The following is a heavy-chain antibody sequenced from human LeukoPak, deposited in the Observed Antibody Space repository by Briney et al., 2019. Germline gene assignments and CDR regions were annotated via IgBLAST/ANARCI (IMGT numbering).Heavy chain of an antibody. CDR3: ARLYYYDSSGLDY. V-gene: IGHV4-30-4*08. J-gene: IGHJ4*02. D-gene: IGHD3-22*01. CDR1: CGSISSGDYY. CDR2: IYYSGST. Sequence: SETLSLTCTASCGSISSGDYYWSWIRQPPGKGLEWIGYIYYSGSTYYNPSLKSRVTISVDTSKNQFSLKLSSVTAADTAVYYCARLYYYDSSGLDYWGQGTLVTVSS.